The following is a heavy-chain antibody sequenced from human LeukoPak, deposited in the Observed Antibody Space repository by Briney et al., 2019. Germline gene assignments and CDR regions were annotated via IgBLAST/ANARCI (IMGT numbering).Heavy chain of an antibody. D-gene: IGHD3-10*01. V-gene: IGHV3-30*04. CDR2: ISYDGTNK. Sequence: GGPLRLSCAASGFTLSSYAMHWVRQAPGKGLEWVAVISYDGTNKYYADSVKGRFTISRDPSKSTLYLQMNSLRAEDTAIYYCARGASGSFHYGMDVWGQGTTVTVSS. CDR1: GFTLSSYA. J-gene: IGHJ6*02. CDR3: ARGASGSFHYGMDV.